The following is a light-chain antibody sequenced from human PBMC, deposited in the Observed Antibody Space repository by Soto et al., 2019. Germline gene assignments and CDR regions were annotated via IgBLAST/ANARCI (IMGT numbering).Light chain of an antibody. CDR1: QSVSSSY. CDR2: GAT. V-gene: IGKV3-20*01. J-gene: IGKJ3*01. CDR3: QQYGSSPET. Sequence: EILMTQSPATLSVSPGERATLSCRASQSVSSSYLAWYQQKPGQAPRLLIYGATTRATGIPARFSGSGSGTDFTLTISRLEPEDFAVYYCQQYGSSPETFGPGTKVDI.